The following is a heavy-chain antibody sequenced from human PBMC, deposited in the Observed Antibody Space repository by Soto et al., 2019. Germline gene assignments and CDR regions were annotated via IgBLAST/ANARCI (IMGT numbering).Heavy chain of an antibody. J-gene: IGHJ3*02. D-gene: IGHD5-12*01. Sequence: GESLKISCKGSGYSVTTYWLAWVRQMPGKGLEYMGIIYPGDSDARYSPSFQGQVTLSADKSISTAYLQWTSLKASDTAIYYCARARVSTPRLEDPFDIWGQGTMVTVSS. CDR3: ARARVSTPRLEDPFDI. V-gene: IGHV5-51*01. CDR1: GYSVTTYW. CDR2: IYPGDSDA.